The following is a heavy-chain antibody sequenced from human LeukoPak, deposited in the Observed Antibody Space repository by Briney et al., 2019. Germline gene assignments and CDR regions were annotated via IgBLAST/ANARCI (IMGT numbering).Heavy chain of an antibody. CDR3: AKSSSRLDTSSFEY. CDR2: IQYDGSDK. CDR1: RFPFSSYG. Sequence: GESLKISCAASRFPFSSYGIHCVRQAPGKGLEWVTFIQYDGSDKYADSVKGRFTISRDNSKNVLYLQMNSLRAEDTALYYCAKSSSRLDTSSFEYWGQGTLVTVSS. D-gene: IGHD5-18*01. V-gene: IGHV3-30*02. J-gene: IGHJ4*02.